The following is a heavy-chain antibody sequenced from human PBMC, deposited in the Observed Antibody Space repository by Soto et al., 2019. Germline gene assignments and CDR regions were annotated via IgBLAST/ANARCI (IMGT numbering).Heavy chain of an antibody. CDR2: ITHGGST. J-gene: IGHJ6*02. V-gene: IGHV4-34*01. Sequence: SETLSLTCGVYGGSFSSYSWTWLRQSPGKGLEWIGEITHGGSTDYNPALKSRLVMSVDTSKNQFSLGVTSVTAADAAVYFCARARFDSWSHIYYGLDVWGQGTTVTVSS. CDR3: ARARFDSWSHIYYGLDV. CDR1: GGSFSSYS. D-gene: IGHD3-3*01.